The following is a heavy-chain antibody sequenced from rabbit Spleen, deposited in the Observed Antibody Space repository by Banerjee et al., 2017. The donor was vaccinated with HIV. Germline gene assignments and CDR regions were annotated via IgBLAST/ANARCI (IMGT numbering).Heavy chain of an antibody. CDR2: INIVTGKS. J-gene: IGHJ4*01. Sequence: EQLEESGGGLVKPEGSLTLTCKASGVSLIDKDVMGWVRQAPGKGLEWIACINIVTGKSVYASWAKGRFIMFRTSSTTVTLQMTSLTVADTATYFCARDLVSVIGWNFNLWGPGTLVTVS. D-gene: IGHD1-1*01. V-gene: IGHV1S45*01. CDR3: ARDLVSVIGWNFNL. CDR1: GVSLIDKDV.